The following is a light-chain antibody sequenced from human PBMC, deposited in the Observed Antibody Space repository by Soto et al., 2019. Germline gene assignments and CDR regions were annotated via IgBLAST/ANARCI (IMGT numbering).Light chain of an antibody. Sequence: EIVLTQSPGTLSLSPGERATLSCRASQSVTSSYLAWYQQKPGQAPSLLIYGTSNRATGIPDRFSGGGSGTDFTLTISRLEPEAFAVYYCQQYGSSPPYTFGQGTKLEIK. J-gene: IGKJ2*01. CDR2: GTS. V-gene: IGKV3-20*01. CDR1: QSVTSSY. CDR3: QQYGSSPPYT.